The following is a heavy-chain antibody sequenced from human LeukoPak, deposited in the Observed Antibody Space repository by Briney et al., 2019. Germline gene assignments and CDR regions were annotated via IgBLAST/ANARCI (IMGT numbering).Heavy chain of an antibody. V-gene: IGHV4-34*01. J-gene: IGHJ5*02. CDR3: ARGGLLWFRNGNWFDP. CDR1: GVSFSGYY. D-gene: IGHD3-10*01. Sequence: SETLSLTCAVYGVSFSGYYWSWIRQPPGKGLEWIGEINHSGSTNYNPPRKSRVTISVDTSKNQFSLKLRSVTAADTAVYYCARGGLLWFRNGNWFDPWGQGTMVTVSS. CDR2: INHSGST.